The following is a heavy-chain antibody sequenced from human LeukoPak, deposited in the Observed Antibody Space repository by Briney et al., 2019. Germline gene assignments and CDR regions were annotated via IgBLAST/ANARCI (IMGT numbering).Heavy chain of an antibody. J-gene: IGHJ6*03. Sequence: SVKISCKASGGTFSSYAISWVRQAPGQGLEWMGGIIPIFGTANYAQKFQGRVTITADESTSTAYMELSSLRSEDTAVYYCARGSLGSGSYQTWDYYYYMDVWGKGTTVTISS. CDR2: IIPIFGTA. V-gene: IGHV1-69*01. CDR3: ARGSLGSGSYQTWDYYYYMDV. CDR1: GGTFSSYA. D-gene: IGHD3-10*01.